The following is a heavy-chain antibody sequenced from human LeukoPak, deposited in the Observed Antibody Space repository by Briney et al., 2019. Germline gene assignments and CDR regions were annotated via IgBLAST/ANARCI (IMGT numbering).Heavy chain of an antibody. CDR1: GFTFNIYA. J-gene: IGHJ4*02. V-gene: IGHV3-23*01. Sequence: GGSLRLSCAASGFTFNIYAMSWVRQAPGRGLEWVSAISGSDGYTYYADSVKGRFTISRDNSRNTLYLQMSSLRAEDTAVYYCARGSSAGDYWGQGTLVTVSS. CDR2: ISGSDGYT. D-gene: IGHD3-10*01. CDR3: ARGSSAGDY.